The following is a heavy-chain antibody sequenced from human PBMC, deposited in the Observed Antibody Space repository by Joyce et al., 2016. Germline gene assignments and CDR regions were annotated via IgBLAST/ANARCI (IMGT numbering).Heavy chain of an antibody. CDR1: GFTFSSYS. CDR3: ARDSIGYCTSTSCRDYYYYYMDV. V-gene: IGHV3-48*02. J-gene: IGHJ6*03. Sequence: EVQLVESGGGLVQPGGSLRLSCAASGFTFSSYSMNWVRQAQGKGREWVSYIPSSSSTRDYADSLKGRFTISRDNAKNSLYLQMNSLRDEDTAVYYCARDSIGYCTSTSCRDYYYYYMDVWGKGTTVTVSS. D-gene: IGHD2-2*03. CDR2: IPSSSSTR.